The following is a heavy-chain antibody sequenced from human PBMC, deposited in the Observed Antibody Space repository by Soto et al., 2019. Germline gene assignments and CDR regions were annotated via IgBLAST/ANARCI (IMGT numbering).Heavy chain of an antibody. J-gene: IGHJ5*02. V-gene: IGHV1-18*01. CDR3: ARDERWDIVVVPAAIDWFDP. Sequence: ASVKVSCKASGYTFTSYGISWVRQAPGQGLGWMGWISAYNGNTNYAQKLQGRVTMTTDTSTSTAYMELRSLRSDDTAVYYCARDERWDIVVVPAAIDWFDPWGQGTLVTVSS. D-gene: IGHD2-2*02. CDR2: ISAYNGNT. CDR1: GYTFTSYG.